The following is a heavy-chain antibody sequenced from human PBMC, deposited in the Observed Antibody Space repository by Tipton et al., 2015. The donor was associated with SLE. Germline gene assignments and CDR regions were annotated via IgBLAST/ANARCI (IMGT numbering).Heavy chain of an antibody. V-gene: IGHV3-7*01. CDR3: ARESGYCSGGSCYSGY. D-gene: IGHD2-15*01. CDR2: IKQDGSEK. CDR1: GFTFSSYW. Sequence: SLRLSCAASGFTFSSYWMSWVRQAPGKGLEWVANIKQDGSEKYYVDSVKGRFTISRDNAKNSLYLQMNSLRAEDTAVYYCARESGYCSGGSCYSGYWGQGTLATVSS. J-gene: IGHJ4*02.